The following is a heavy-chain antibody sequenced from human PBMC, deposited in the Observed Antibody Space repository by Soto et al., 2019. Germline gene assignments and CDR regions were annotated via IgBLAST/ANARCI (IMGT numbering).Heavy chain of an antibody. CDR2: IYSGGST. V-gene: IGHV3-66*01. CDR3: ARALYCSGGSCYWRAFDI. D-gene: IGHD2-15*01. Sequence: GGTLRLSCPASAFTVNSNYMSWIRQAPGKGLEWVSVIYSGGSTYYADSVKGRFTISRDNSKNTLYLQMNSLRAEDTAVYYCARALYCSGGSCYWRAFDIWGQGTMVTVSS. CDR1: AFTVNSNY. J-gene: IGHJ3*02.